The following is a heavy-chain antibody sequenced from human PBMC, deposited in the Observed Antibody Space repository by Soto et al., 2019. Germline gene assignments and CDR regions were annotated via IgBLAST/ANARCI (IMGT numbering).Heavy chain of an antibody. V-gene: IGHV1-18*01. J-gene: IGHJ6*03. CDR2: ISAYNGNT. CDR1: GYTFTSYG. CDR3: ARDQDDFWSGPIESKGSNGYYYYMDV. Sequence: ASVKVSCKASGYTFTSYGMSWVRQAPGQGLEWMGWISAYNGNTNYAQKLQGRVTMTTDTSTSTAYMELRSLRSDDTAVYYCARDQDDFWSGPIESKGSNGYYYYMDVWGKGTTVTVSS. D-gene: IGHD3-3*01.